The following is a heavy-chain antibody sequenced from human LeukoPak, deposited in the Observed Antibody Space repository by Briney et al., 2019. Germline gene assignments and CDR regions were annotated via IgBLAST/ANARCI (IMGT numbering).Heavy chain of an antibody. CDR3: ARQDSSSWYYFDY. D-gene: IGHD6-13*01. Sequence: TLSLTCILSGGSISSGGYYCSWTRHHPGKGLEWIGYIYYSGSTYYNPSLKTRVTISVDTSKNQFSLKLSSVTAADAAVYYCARQDSSSWYYFDYWGQGTLVTVSS. J-gene: IGHJ4*02. V-gene: IGHV4-31*03. CDR1: GGSISSGGYY. CDR2: IYYSGST.